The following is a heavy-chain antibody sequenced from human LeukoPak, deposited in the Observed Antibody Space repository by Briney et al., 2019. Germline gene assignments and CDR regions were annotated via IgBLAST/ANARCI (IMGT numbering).Heavy chain of an antibody. D-gene: IGHD4-23*01. CDR3: ARDMEGYGGNSVDY. Sequence: PVKVSCKASGGTFSSYAISWVRQAPGQGLEWMGRIIPILGIANYAQKFQGRVTITADKSTSTAYMELSSLRSEDTAVYYCARDMEGYGGNSVDYWGQGTLVTVSS. CDR1: GGTFSSYA. CDR2: IIPILGIA. V-gene: IGHV1-69*04. J-gene: IGHJ4*02.